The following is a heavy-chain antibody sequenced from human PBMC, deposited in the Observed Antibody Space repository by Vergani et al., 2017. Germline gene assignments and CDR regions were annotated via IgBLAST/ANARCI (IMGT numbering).Heavy chain of an antibody. CDR1: GGSVSSGSYY. CDR3: ARDGNPGYSSGWSFDY. Sequence: QVQLQESGPGLVKPSETLSLTCTVSGGSVSSGSYYWSWIRQPPGKGLEWIGYIYYSGSTNYNPSLKSRVTISVDTSKNQFSLKLSSVTAADTAVYYCARDGNPGYSSGWSFDYWGQGTLVTVSS. CDR2: IYYSGST. V-gene: IGHV4-61*01. J-gene: IGHJ4*02. D-gene: IGHD6-19*01.